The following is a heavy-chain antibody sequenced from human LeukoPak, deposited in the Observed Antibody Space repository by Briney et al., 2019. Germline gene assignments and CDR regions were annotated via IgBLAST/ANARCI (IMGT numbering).Heavy chain of an antibody. Sequence: GESLKISCKGSGYSFTSYWIGWVRQMPGKGLEWMGIIYPGDSDTRYSPSFQGQVTISADKSISTAYLQWSSLKASDTAMCYCARTAKYDSSGYAAFDIWGQGTMVTVSS. V-gene: IGHV5-51*01. CDR1: GYSFTSYW. CDR2: IYPGDSDT. CDR3: ARTAKYDSSGYAAFDI. J-gene: IGHJ3*02. D-gene: IGHD3-22*01.